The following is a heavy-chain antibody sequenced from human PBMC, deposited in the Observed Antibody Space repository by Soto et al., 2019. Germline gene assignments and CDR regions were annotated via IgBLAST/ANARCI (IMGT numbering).Heavy chain of an antibody. J-gene: IGHJ4*02. CDR2: ISSSSSYI. V-gene: IGHV3-21*01. CDR3: ARDPAAAFEY. Sequence: GGSLRLSCAASGFTFSSYSMNWVRQAPGKGLEWVSSISSSSSYIYYADSVKGRFTISRDNAKDSLYLQMNSLRAEDTAVYYCARDPAAAFEYWGQGTLVTVSS. CDR1: GFTFSSYS. D-gene: IGHD6-13*01.